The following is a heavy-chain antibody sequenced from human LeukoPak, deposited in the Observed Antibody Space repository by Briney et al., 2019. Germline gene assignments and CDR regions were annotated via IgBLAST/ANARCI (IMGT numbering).Heavy chain of an antibody. V-gene: IGHV3-48*03. CDR1: GFTFSSYE. CDR3: ARDRCSSTSCPKYYYYYYGMDV. CDR2: ISSSGSTI. J-gene: IGHJ6*02. Sequence: GGSLRLSCAASGFTFSSYEMNWVRQAPGKGLEWVSYISSSGSTIYYADSVKGRFTIPRDNAKNSLYLQMNSLRAEDTAVYYCARDRCSSTSCPKYYYYYYGMDVWGQGTTVTVTS. D-gene: IGHD2-2*01.